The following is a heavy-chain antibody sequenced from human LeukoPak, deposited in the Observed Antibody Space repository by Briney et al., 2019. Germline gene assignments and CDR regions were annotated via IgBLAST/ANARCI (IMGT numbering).Heavy chain of an antibody. J-gene: IGHJ4*02. V-gene: IGHV3-48*03. D-gene: IGHD6-13*01. CDR3: ARDQAAAGTMDY. CDR2: ISNSGSTI. Sequence: GGSLRLSCAASGFTFSSYEMNWVRQAPGKGLEWVSYISNSGSTIYYADSVKGRFTISRDNAKNSLYLQMNSLRAEDTAVYYCARDQAAAGTMDYWGQGTLVTVSS. CDR1: GFTFSSYE.